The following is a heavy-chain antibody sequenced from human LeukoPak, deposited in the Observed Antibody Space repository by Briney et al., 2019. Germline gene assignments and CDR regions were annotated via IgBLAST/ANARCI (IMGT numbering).Heavy chain of an antibody. CDR2: ISGSGGST. J-gene: IGHJ4*02. D-gene: IGHD2-15*01. CDR3: AKDLRSGGGGCAFDY. Sequence: GGSLRLSCAASGFTFSSYTMSWVRQAPGKGLEWVSAISGSGGSTYYADSVKGRFTISRDNSKNTLYLQMNSLRAEDTAVYYCAKDLRSGGGGCAFDYWGQGTLVTVSS. CDR1: GFTFSSYT. V-gene: IGHV3-23*01.